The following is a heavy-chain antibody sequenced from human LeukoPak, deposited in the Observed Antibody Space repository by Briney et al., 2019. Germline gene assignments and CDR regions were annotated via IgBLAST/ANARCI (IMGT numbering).Heavy chain of an antibody. V-gene: IGHV3-33*06. CDR3: ANARGTTVTTGSDY. CDR1: GFTFSSYG. D-gene: IGHD4-11*01. J-gene: IGHJ4*02. Sequence: GGSLKLSCAASGFTFSSYGMHRVRQAPGKGLEGVAVIWYDGSNKYYADSVKGRFPISRDNSKNTLYLQMNSLRAEDTAVYYCANARGTTVTTGSDYWGQGTLVTVSS. CDR2: IWYDGSNK.